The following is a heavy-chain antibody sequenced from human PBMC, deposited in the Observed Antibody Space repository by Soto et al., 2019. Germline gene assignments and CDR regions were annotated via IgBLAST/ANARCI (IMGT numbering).Heavy chain of an antibody. CDR1: GGSISSGGYY. CDR2: IYYSGST. CDR3: ARLRYCSSTSCHRFDP. D-gene: IGHD2-2*02. Sequence: PSETLSLTCTVSGGSISSGGYYWNWIRQHPGKGLEWIGYIYYSGSTYYNPSLKSRVIISVDTSKNQFSLKLTSVTAADTAVYYCARLRYCSSTSCHRFDPWGQGTLVTVSS. J-gene: IGHJ5*02. V-gene: IGHV4-31*03.